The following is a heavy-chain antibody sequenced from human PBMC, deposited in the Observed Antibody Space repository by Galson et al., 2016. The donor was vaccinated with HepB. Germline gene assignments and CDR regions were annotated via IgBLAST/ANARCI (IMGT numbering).Heavy chain of an antibody. D-gene: IGHD2/OR15-2a*01. V-gene: IGHV4-39*07. Sequence: LSLTCIVSGDSISSSSHYWGWIRQPPGKGLEWIGHVYNTGSTYYNSSLKSRLPLSVDTSKNQFSLNLNSMTAADTAIYYCARGFYVASWGQGILVTVSS. CDR2: VYNTGST. CDR1: GDSISSSSHY. CDR3: ARGFYVAS. J-gene: IGHJ4*02.